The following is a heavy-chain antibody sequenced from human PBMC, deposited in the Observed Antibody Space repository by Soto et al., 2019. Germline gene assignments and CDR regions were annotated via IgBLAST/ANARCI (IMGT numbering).Heavy chain of an antibody. D-gene: IGHD3-22*01. CDR3: ARDRAGYYSHFVY. CDR2: IVPMNGSP. Sequence: QVQLVQSGAEVKKPGSSVRVSCKASGGMFYSSAINWVRQAPGQGLEWMGGIVPMNGSPKYAQEFLGRVTISADASATTAYMDLSGLKSEDTAVYYCARDRAGYYSHFVYWGQGTLVTVSS. V-gene: IGHV1-69*01. J-gene: IGHJ4*02. CDR1: GGMFYSSA.